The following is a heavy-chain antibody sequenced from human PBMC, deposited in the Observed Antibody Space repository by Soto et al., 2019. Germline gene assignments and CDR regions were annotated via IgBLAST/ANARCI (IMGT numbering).Heavy chain of an antibody. CDR1: GGSFSGYY. Sequence: SETLSLTCAVYGGSFSGYYWSWIRQPPGKGLEWIGEINHSGSTNYNPSLKSRVTISVDTSKNQFSLKLSSVTAADTAVYYCARVNDYVWGSYRSFDYWGQGTLVTSPQ. D-gene: IGHD3-16*02. V-gene: IGHV4-34*01. CDR3: ARVNDYVWGSYRSFDY. CDR2: INHSGST. J-gene: IGHJ4*02.